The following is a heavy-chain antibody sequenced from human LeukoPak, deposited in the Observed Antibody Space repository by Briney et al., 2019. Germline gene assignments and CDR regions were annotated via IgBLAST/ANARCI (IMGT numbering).Heavy chain of an antibody. CDR1: GFTFSSYS. V-gene: IGHV3-48*02. J-gene: IGHJ4*02. Sequence: GGSLRLSCAASGFTFSSYSMNWVRQAPGKGLEWVSYISSSSTIYYADSVKGRFTISRDNAKNSLYLQMNSLRDEDTAVYYCARYYGFGGYYFDYWGQGTLVTVSS. CDR2: ISSSSTI. D-gene: IGHD3-10*01. CDR3: ARYYGFGGYYFDY.